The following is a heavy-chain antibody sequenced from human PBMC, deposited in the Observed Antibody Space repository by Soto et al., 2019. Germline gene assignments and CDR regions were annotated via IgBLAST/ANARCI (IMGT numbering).Heavy chain of an antibody. CDR3: AKEGGGQWLAPLYYYGMDV. CDR1: GFTFSSYA. J-gene: IGHJ6*02. Sequence: PGGSLRLSCAASGFTFSSYAMSWVRQAPGKGLEWVSAISGSGGSTYYADSVKGRFTISRDNSKNTLYLQMNSLRAEDTAVYYCAKEGGGQWLAPLYYYGMDVWGQGTTVTVSS. V-gene: IGHV3-23*01. CDR2: ISGSGGST. D-gene: IGHD6-19*01.